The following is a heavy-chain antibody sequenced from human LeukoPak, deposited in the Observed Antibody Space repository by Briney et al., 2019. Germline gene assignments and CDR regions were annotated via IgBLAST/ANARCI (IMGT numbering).Heavy chain of an antibody. CDR2: ISGSGGST. CDR3: AKYDCSSTSCYRRSEYFQH. V-gene: IGHV3-23*01. CDR1: GFTFSSYA. Sequence: GGSLRLSCAASGFTFSSYAMSWVRQAPGKGLEWVSAISGSGGSTYYADSVKGRFTISRDNSKNTLYLQMNSLRAEDTAVYYCAKYDCSSTSCYRRSEYFQHWGQGTLVTVSS. D-gene: IGHD2-2*01. J-gene: IGHJ1*01.